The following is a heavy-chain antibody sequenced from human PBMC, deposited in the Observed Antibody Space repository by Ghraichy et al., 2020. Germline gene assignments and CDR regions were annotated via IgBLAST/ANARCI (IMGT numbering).Heavy chain of an antibody. J-gene: IGHJ4*02. Sequence: SETLSLTCTVSGGSVNSGSYYWSWIRQPPGKGLEWIGYIYYSGSTNYNPSLKSRVTISVDTSKNQFSLKLSSVTAADTAVYYCARDRRAVGIDYWGQGTLVTVSS. CDR1: GGSVNSGSYY. V-gene: IGHV4-61*01. CDR2: IYYSGST. CDR3: ARDRRAVGIDY. D-gene: IGHD6-19*01.